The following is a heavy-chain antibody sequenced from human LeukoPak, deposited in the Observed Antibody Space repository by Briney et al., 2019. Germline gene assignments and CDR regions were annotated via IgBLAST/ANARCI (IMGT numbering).Heavy chain of an antibody. CDR2: VYDSGRT. V-gene: IGHV4-59*01. CDR3: ARAVQLERPPPLIGYYYMDV. D-gene: IGHD1-1*01. J-gene: IGHJ6*03. Sequence: SETLSLTCTVSGGSINSYYWSWIRQPPGKGLEWIGYVYDSGRTNYNPSLKSRVTISVDTSKNQFSLKLSSVTAADTAVYYCARAVQLERPPPLIGYYYMDVWGKGTTVTVSS. CDR1: GGSINSYY.